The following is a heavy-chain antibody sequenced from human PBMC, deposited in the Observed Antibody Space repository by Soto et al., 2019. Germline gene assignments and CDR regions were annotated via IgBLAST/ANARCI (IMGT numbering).Heavy chain of an antibody. J-gene: IGHJ6*01. CDR1: GGPFSSYA. CDR2: IIPIFGTA. V-gene: IGHV1-69*13. Sequence: SVQVSCKASGGPFSSYAISWVRQAPGQGLEWMGGIIPIFGTANYAQKFQGRVTITADESTSTAYMELSSLRSEDTAVYYCARARDTASVNRTYFFYSMECRGHGPT. D-gene: IGHD5-18*01. CDR3: ARARDTASVNRTYFFYSMEC.